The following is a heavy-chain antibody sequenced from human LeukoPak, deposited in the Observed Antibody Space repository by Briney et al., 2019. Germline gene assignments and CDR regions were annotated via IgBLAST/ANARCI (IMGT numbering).Heavy chain of an antibody. CDR1: GFTFSSYS. Sequence: GGSLRLSCAVSGFTFSSYSMNWVRQAPGKGLEWVSSISSSSSYIYYADSVKGRFTISRDNAKNSLYLQMNSLRAEDTAVYYCARAAGYYYDSSGQRGGFDYWGQGTLVTVSS. V-gene: IGHV3-21*01. D-gene: IGHD3-22*01. J-gene: IGHJ4*02. CDR2: ISSSSSYI. CDR3: ARAAGYYYDSSGQRGGFDY.